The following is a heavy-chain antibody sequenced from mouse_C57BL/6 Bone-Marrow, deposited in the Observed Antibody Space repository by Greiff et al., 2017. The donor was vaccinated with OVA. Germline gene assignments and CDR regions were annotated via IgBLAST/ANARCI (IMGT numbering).Heavy chain of an antibody. J-gene: IGHJ2*01. CDR2: ISRGSSTI. Sequence: EVKVVESGGGLVKPGGSLKLSCAASGFTFTDYGMHWVRQAPEKGLEWVAYISRGSSTIYYADTVKGRFTFSRDNAKNTLFLQLASLRSADTAMYYCARTDYYYGSIFDYWGQGTTLTVSS. CDR1: GFTFTDYG. V-gene: IGHV5-17*01. D-gene: IGHD1-1*01. CDR3: ARTDYYYGSIFDY.